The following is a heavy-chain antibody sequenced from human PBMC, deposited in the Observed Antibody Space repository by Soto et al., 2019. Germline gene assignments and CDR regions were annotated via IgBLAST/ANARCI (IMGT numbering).Heavy chain of an antibody. CDR2: INSDGSST. J-gene: IGHJ4*02. CDR1: GFTFSSYW. D-gene: IGHD2-15*01. V-gene: IGHV3-74*01. Sequence: GGSLRLSCAASGFTFSSYWMHWVRQAPGKGLVWVSRINSDGSSTSYADSVKGRFTISRDNAKNTLYLQMNSLRAEDTAVYYCARGWHSSPGYCSGGSCYPLRVFDYWGQGTLVTVSS. CDR3: ARGWHSSPGYCSGGSCYPLRVFDY.